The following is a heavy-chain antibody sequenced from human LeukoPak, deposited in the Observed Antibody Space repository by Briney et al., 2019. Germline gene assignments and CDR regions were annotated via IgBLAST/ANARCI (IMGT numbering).Heavy chain of an antibody. CDR3: ASRAHDAFDI. CDR1: GGSISSGSYY. Sequence: PSETLSLTCTVSGGSISSGSYYWSWIRQPPGKGLEWIGSIYHSGSTYYNPSLKSRVTISVDTSKNQFSLKLSSVTAADTAVYYCASRAHDAFDIWGQGTMVTVSS. CDR2: IYHSGST. D-gene: IGHD3-10*01. V-gene: IGHV4-39*07. J-gene: IGHJ3*02.